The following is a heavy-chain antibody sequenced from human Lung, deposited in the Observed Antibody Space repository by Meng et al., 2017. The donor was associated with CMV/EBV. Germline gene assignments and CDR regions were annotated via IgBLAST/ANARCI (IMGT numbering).Heavy chain of an antibody. CDR1: GFTFSTFA. D-gene: IGHD1-26*01. J-gene: IGHJ6*02. CDR3: AKGKWGGYYYYYGMDV. CDR2: IYSGDDST. V-gene: IGHV3-23*03. Sequence: GGSLRLSCAAPGFTFSTFAMSWVRQAPGKGLQWVSVIYSGDDSTYYADSVKGRFTISRDNSKNMLYLQMNSLRAEDSAVYFCAKGKWGGYYYYYGMDVWGRGXTVTVSS.